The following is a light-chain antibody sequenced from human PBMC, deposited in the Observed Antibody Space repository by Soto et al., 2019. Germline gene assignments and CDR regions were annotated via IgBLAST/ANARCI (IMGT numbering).Light chain of an antibody. CDR2: DAS. V-gene: IGKV1-39*01. CDR1: QTISTY. J-gene: IGKJ2*01. Sequence: DMQMTQSPSSLSASVGDRVTIACRASQTISTYLNWYQQKPGKAPRLLIYDASSLLSGVPSRFSGSGSGTDFTLTIASMQPEAFSNYYCQQSDSTPYTFGQGTKVDIK. CDR3: QQSDSTPYT.